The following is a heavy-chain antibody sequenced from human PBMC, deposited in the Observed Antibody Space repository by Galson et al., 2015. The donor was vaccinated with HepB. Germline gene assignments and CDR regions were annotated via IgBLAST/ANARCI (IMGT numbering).Heavy chain of an antibody. V-gene: IGHV3-30*02. CDR3: AKDMSRTYRSIVPAAIIGPFDY. D-gene: IGHD2-2*01. Sequence: SLRLSCAASGFTFSSYGMHWVRQAPGKGLEWVAFIRYDGSNKYYADSVKGRFTISRDNSKNTLYLQMNSLRAEDTAVYYCAKDMSRTYRSIVPAAIIGPFDYWGQGTLVTVSS. J-gene: IGHJ4*02. CDR2: IRYDGSNK. CDR1: GFTFSSYG.